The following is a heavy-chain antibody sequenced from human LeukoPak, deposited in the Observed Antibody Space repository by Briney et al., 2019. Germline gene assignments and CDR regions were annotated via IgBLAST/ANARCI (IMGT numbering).Heavy chain of an antibody. CDR3: VGITIFGPEGFY. Sequence: TPSETLSLTCTVSGGSISSGGYYWSWIRQPPGKGLEWIGYTYHSGSTYYNPSLKSRVTISVDRSKNQFSLKLSSVTAADTAVYYCVGITIFGPEGFYWGQGTLVTVSS. D-gene: IGHD3-3*01. V-gene: IGHV4-30-2*01. CDR1: GGSISSGGYY. J-gene: IGHJ4*02. CDR2: TYHSGST.